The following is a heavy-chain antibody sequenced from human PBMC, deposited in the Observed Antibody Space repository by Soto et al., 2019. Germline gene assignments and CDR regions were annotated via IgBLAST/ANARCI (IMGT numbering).Heavy chain of an antibody. V-gene: IGHV3-7*02. CDR1: EFTFSTYW. J-gene: IGHJ4*02. Sequence: EVQLVESGGTLVQPGGSLRLSCAVSEFTFSTYWMTWVRQAPGKGLEWVANIKQDGGEKHYLESVRGRFTISSDSAKKSLYLEMNSLRAEDTAVYYCARVFCGVNCYWTEYHFDLWGQGTLVTVSS. D-gene: IGHD2-21*01. CDR2: IKQDGGEK. CDR3: ARVFCGVNCYWTEYHFDL.